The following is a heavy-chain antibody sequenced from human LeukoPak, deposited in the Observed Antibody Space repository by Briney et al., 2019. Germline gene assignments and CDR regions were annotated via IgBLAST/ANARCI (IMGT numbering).Heavy chain of an antibody. CDR3: AKDANYFDSGSYLIPFDS. J-gene: IGHJ4*02. CDR1: GFTFSRNA. V-gene: IGHV3-23*01. Sequence: GGSLRLSCAASGFTFSRNAMNWDRQAPGKGLEWVASISGNGVGTYYADSVKGRFNISRDNSKNTLYLQMNSLRTEDTAVYHCAKDANYFDSGSYLIPFDSWGQGTLVTVSS. D-gene: IGHD3-22*01. CDR2: ISGNGVGT.